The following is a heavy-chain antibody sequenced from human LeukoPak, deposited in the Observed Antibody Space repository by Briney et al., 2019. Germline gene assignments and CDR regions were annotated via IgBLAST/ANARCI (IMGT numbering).Heavy chain of an antibody. CDR1: GGSISSDNYY. D-gene: IGHD3-22*01. Sequence: PSQILFLTCTVSGGSISSDNYYWTWIRQPAGKGLEWIGRVYTGGSANYNPSLKSRVTMSVDTSKNQFSLKLNSVTAADTALYYCAREEYFDGSGYYFRYFDSWGQGILVTVSS. J-gene: IGHJ4*02. V-gene: IGHV4-61*02. CDR3: AREEYFDGSGYYFRYFDS. CDR2: VYTGGSA.